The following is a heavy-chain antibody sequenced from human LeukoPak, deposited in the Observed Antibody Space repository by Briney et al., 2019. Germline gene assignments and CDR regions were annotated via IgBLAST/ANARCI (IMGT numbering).Heavy chain of an antibody. J-gene: IGHJ4*02. V-gene: IGHV3-48*02. Sequence: GGSLRLSCAASGFTFSSYSMNWVRQAPGKGLEWVSYISSSSTIYYADSVKGRFTISRDNAKNSLYLQMNSLRDEDTAVYYCARVPRWSFDYWGQGTLVTVSS. CDR2: ISSSSTI. CDR1: GFTFSSYS. CDR3: ARVPRWSFDY. D-gene: IGHD2-15*01.